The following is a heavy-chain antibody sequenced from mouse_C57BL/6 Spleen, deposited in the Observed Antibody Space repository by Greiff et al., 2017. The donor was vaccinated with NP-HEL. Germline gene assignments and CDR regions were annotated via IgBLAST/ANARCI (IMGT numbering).Heavy chain of an antibody. Sequence: QVQLQQPGAELVKPGASVKLSCKASGYTFTSYWMHWVKQRPGRGLEGIGRIDPNSGGTKYNEKFKSKATLTVDKPSSTAYMQLSSLTSEDSAVYYGARYPYYYGSSYAMDYWGQGTSVTVSS. D-gene: IGHD1-1*01. CDR3: ARYPYYYGSSYAMDY. CDR2: IDPNSGGT. J-gene: IGHJ4*01. CDR1: GYTFTSYW. V-gene: IGHV1-72*01.